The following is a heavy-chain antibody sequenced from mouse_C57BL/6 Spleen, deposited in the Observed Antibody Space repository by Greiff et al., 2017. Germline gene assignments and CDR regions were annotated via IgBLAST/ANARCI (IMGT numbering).Heavy chain of an antibody. CDR2: IRLKTGNYAT. Sequence: EVQRVEPGGGLVQPGGSMKLSCVASGFTFSNYWMNWVRQSPEKGLEWVAQIRLKTGNYATHYAESEKGRLTISRDDSKSNVYLQISSLRAEDTGIYCCTAGRFDYWGQGTTLTVSS. CDR3: TAGRFDY. CDR1: GFTFSNYW. J-gene: IGHJ2*01. V-gene: IGHV6-3*01. D-gene: IGHD1-1*01.